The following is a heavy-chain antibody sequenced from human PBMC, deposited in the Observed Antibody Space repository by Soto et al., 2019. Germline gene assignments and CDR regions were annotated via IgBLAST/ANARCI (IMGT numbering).Heavy chain of an antibody. J-gene: IGHJ4*02. Sequence: GGSLRLSCEASGFTFRHYAMNWVRQATGKGLEWVSGISGGGADTVYADSVKGRFTISRDNSKNTLHLQMNSLRAEDTAFYYCAKAEGRVRVDYDDYFDYWGQGILVTVSS. CDR1: GFTFRHYA. CDR3: AKAEGRVRVDYDDYFDY. V-gene: IGHV3-23*01. CDR2: ISGGGADT. D-gene: IGHD3-3*01.